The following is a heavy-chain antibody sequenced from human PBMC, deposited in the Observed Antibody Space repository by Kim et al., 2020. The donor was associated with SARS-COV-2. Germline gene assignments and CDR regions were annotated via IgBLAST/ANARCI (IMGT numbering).Heavy chain of an antibody. V-gene: IGHV3-30*18. J-gene: IGHJ1*01. CDR3: AKGVVVATTYFHH. CDR2: ISYDGSNE. CDR1: GFTFSNFG. Sequence: GGSLRLSCAASGFTFSNFGMHWVRQAPGKGLEWVSVISYDGSNEYYGDSVKGRFTISRDNSKNTLFLEMNSLRPEDTAVYYCAKGVVVATTYFHHWGQGT. D-gene: IGHD2-15*01.